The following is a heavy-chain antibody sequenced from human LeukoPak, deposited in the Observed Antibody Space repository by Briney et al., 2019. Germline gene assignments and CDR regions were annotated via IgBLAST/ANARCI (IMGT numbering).Heavy chain of an antibody. Sequence: GGSLRLSCAASGFIFSNYAMTWVRQAPGKGLEWISTISRGGANTALSDTSVNTYYADSVKGRFTISRDNAKNSLYLQMNSLRAEDTAVYYCARSGWFGGYVYYFDYWGQGTLVTVSS. CDR2: ISRGGANTALSDTSVNT. CDR1: GFIFSNYA. V-gene: IGHV3-21*01. CDR3: ARSGWFGGYVYYFDY. D-gene: IGHD5-12*01. J-gene: IGHJ4*02.